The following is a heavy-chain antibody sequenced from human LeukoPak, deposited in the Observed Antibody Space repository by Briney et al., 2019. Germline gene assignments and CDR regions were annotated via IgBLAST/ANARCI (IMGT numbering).Heavy chain of an antibody. CDR3: ARVTGIAVAGTSV. CDR2: INPSGGST. CDR1: GYTFTSYY. Sequence: ASVKVSCKASGYTFTSYYMHWVRQAPGQGLEWMGIINPSGGSTSYAQKFQGRVTMARDTSTSTVYMELSSPRSEDTAVYYCARVTGIAVAGTSVWGQGTLVTVSS. V-gene: IGHV1-46*01. J-gene: IGHJ4*02. D-gene: IGHD6-19*01.